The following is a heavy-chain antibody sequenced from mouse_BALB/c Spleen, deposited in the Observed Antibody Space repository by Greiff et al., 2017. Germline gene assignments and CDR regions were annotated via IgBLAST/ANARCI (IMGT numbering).Heavy chain of an antibody. V-gene: IGHV10-1*02. J-gene: IGHJ3*01. D-gene: IGHD2-4*01. CDR2: IRSKSNNYAT. CDR1: GFTFNTYA. Sequence: DVKLVESGGGLVQPKGSLKLSCAASGFTFNTYAMNWVRQAPGKGLEWVARIRSKSNNYATYYADSVKDRFTISRDDSQSMLYLQMNNLKTEDTAMYYCVRHGIYDYSWFAYWGQGTLVTVSA. CDR3: VRHGIYDYSWFAY.